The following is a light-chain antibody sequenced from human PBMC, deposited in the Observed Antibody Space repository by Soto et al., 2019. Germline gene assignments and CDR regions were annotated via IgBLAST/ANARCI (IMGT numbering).Light chain of an antibody. CDR2: DNN. CDR1: SSNIGNNY. J-gene: IGLJ2*01. CDR3: RTWDSRLSDVV. Sequence: QSVLTQPPSVSAAPGQKVTISCSGSSSNIGNNYVSWYQQLPGTAPKLLIYDNNKRPSGIPDRGSGSKSGTSATLGITGLQTGDEADYYCRTWDSRLSDVVFGGGTKLTVL. V-gene: IGLV1-51*01.